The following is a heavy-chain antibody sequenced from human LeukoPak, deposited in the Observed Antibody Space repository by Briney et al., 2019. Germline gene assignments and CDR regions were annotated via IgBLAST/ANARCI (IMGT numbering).Heavy chain of an antibody. J-gene: IGHJ4*02. Sequence: SETLSLTCALYGVSFSGYYRSGTRHPPGKGLEWIGEINHSGSTNYNPSLKSRVTISADTSKTQFSLKLSSVTAADTAVYYCAGGGTWPTRLNFWGQGTLVTVSS. CDR2: INHSGST. CDR1: GVSFSGYY. D-gene: IGHD1-1*01. CDR3: AGGGTWPTRLNF. V-gene: IGHV4-34*01.